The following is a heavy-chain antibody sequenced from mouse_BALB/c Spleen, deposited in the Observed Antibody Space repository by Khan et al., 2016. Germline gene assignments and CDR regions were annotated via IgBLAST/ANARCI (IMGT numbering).Heavy chain of an antibody. V-gene: IGHV1-77*01. CDR3: ARSYYCYFAMDY. Sequence: QVQLKQSGTELPRPGASVKLSCKASGYTFTDYYLHWVQQRTGQGLEWIGEIFPGSGSTYYNEKFKGKASLTADTSSSTAYMQLSSLTSEDSAVYFCARSYYCYFAMDYWGHGASVTVSS. J-gene: IGHJ4*01. CDR2: IFPGSGST. CDR1: GYTFTDYY. D-gene: IGHD1-1*02.